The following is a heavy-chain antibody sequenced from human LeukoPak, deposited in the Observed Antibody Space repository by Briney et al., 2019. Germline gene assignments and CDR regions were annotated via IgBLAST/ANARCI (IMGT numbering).Heavy chain of an antibody. D-gene: IGHD3-3*01. CDR1: GGSISSSNW. CDR2: IYHSGST. V-gene: IGHV4-4*02. J-gene: IGHJ6*03. Sequence: PSETLSLTCAVSGGSISSSNWWSWVRQPPGKGLEWIGEIYHSGSTNYNPSLKSRVTISVDKSKNQFSLKLSSVAAADTAVYYCARVGSGEIWSGYYKYYMDVWGKGTTVTVSS. CDR3: ARVGSGEIWSGYYKYYMDV.